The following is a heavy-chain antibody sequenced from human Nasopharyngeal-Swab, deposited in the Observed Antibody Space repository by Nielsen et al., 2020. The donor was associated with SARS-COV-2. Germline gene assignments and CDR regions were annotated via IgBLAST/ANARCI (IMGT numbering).Heavy chain of an antibody. V-gene: IGHV3-30*03. CDR1: GFSFSDYG. D-gene: IGHD1-26*01. CDR2: ISYDGRNH. Sequence: GGSLRLSCAASGFSFSDYGMHWVRQVPGKGLQWLALISYDGRNHYSTDSVEGRFTISRDNSKNSLYLQLNNVTPEDTAVYYCARHGSGAYYTGKEIDSWGQGTLVTVSS. J-gene: IGHJ4*02. CDR3: ARHGSGAYYTGKEIDS.